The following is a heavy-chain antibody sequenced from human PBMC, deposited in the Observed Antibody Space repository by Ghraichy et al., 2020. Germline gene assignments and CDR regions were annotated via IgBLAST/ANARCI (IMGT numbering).Heavy chain of an antibody. Sequence: ASVKVSCKVSGYTLTELSMHWVRQAPGKGLEWMGGFDPEDGETIYAQKFQGRVTMTEDTSTDTVYMELSSLRSEDTAVYYCATAVSKLERLEEDYYYYGMDVWGQGTTVTVSS. D-gene: IGHD1-1*01. V-gene: IGHV1-24*01. CDR2: FDPEDGET. J-gene: IGHJ6*02. CDR3: ATAVSKLERLEEDYYYYGMDV. CDR1: GYTLTELS.